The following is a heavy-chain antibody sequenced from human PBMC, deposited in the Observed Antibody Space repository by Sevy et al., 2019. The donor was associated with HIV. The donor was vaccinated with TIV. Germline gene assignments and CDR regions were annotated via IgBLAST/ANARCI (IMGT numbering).Heavy chain of an antibody. CDR3: ARGFDECDTSPGGLDV. D-gene: IGHD2-21*02. CDR2: MNPNNGNK. Sequence: ASVKVSCRASGYTLTTYGINWVRQAPGEGLEWMGGMNPNNGNKGFAQKFQGRLTMTRNTSISTAYMELSSLTSDDTAVYYCARGFDECDTSPGGLDVWGQGTTVTVSS. J-gene: IGHJ6*02. V-gene: IGHV1-8*01. CDR1: GYTLTTYG.